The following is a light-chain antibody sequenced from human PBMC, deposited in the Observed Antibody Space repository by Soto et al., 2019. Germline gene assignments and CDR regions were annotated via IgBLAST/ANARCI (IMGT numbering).Light chain of an antibody. Sequence: QSALTQPASVSGSPGQSITISCTGTSSDVGGYNYVSWYQQHSGKAPKLMIYDVSNRPSGVSNRFSGSKSGNTASLTISGLQAEEEADYYCGSYASSSTLYVFGTGTKLTVL. CDR3: GSYASSSTLYV. J-gene: IGLJ1*01. CDR1: SSDVGGYNY. CDR2: DVS. V-gene: IGLV2-14*01.